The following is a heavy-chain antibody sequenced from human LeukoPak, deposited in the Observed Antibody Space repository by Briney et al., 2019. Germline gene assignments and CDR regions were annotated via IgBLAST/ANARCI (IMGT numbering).Heavy chain of an antibody. V-gene: IGHV4-59*08. CDR2: IYYSGST. D-gene: IGHD2-15*01. Sequence: SETLSLTCTVSGGSISSYYWSWIRQPPGKGLEWIGYIYYSGSTNYNPSLKSRVTISVDTSKNQFSLKLSSVTAADTAVYYCARGVVVNGNWFDPWGQGTLVTVSS. CDR3: ARGVVVNGNWFDP. J-gene: IGHJ5*02. CDR1: GGSISSYY.